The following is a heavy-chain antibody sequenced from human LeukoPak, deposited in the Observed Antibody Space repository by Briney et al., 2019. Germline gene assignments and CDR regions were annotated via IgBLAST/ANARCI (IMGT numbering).Heavy chain of an antibody. CDR1: GYTFTSYG. V-gene: IGHV1-18*01. J-gene: IGHJ4*02. CDR2: ISAYNGNT. D-gene: IGHD3-22*01. Sequence: ASVKVSCKASGYTFTSYGISWVRQASGQGLEWMGWISAYNGNTNYAQKLQGRVTMTTDTSTSTAYMELRSLRSDDTAVYYCARDSGSDYYDSSGYYGYWGQGTLVTVSS. CDR3: ARDSGSDYYDSSGYYGY.